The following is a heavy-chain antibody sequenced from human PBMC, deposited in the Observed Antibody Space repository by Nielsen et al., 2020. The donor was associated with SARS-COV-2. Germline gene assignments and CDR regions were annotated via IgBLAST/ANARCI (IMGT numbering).Heavy chain of an antibody. CDR3: ARAGALSSSWYSMDF. V-gene: IGHV3-13*01. D-gene: IGHD6-13*01. J-gene: IGHJ6*02. CDR1: GFTFNNYD. CDR2: IGTGGDT. Sequence: GGSLRLPCAASGFTFNNYDMHWVRQATGKGLEWVSAIGTGGDTFYPGSVKGRFTISRENAKNSLYLQMNSLRAGDTAVYYCARAGALSSSWYSMDFWGQGTTVTVSS.